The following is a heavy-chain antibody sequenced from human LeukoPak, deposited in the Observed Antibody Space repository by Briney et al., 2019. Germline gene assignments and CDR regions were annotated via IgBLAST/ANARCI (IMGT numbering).Heavy chain of an antibody. J-gene: IGHJ6*02. V-gene: IGHV3-21*01. CDR1: GFTFSSYA. D-gene: IGHD2-21*02. CDR2: ISISSSYI. CDR3: ARDGDTAYGMDV. Sequence: GGSLRLSCAASGFTFSSYAMSWVRQAPGKGLEWVSSISISSSYIYYADSVKGRFTISRDNAKNSLYLQMNSLRAEDTAGYYFARDGDTAYGMDVWGQRTTVTVSS.